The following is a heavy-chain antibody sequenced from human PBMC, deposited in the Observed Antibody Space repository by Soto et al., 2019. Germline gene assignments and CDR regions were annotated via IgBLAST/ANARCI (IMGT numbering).Heavy chain of an antibody. CDR2: IYTSASI. CDR3: ARDREAGYNFYYGMDV. Sequence: SETLSLTCSVSGADINTYSWTWIRQPAGKGLEWIGRIYTSASINYNPSLRGRVTLSVDTSTNQVSLKLASVTAADTAVYYCARDREAGYNFYYGMDVWGRGTTVTVSS. V-gene: IGHV4-4*07. CDR1: GADINTYS. D-gene: IGHD6-19*01. J-gene: IGHJ6*02.